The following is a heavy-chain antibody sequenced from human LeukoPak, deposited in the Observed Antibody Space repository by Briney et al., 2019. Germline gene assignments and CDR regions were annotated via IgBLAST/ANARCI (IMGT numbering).Heavy chain of an antibody. D-gene: IGHD2-21*02. J-gene: IGHJ4*02. Sequence: GGSLRLSCAASGFTFSSYAMSWVRQAPGKGLEWVATINPEGSDKYYVDSVKGRITISRDNAKNSLSLQMNSLRAEDTAVYYCARYFTVVTETLRLDYWGQGTLVTVSS. CDR1: GFTFSSYA. CDR2: INPEGSDK. CDR3: ARYFTVVTETLRLDY. V-gene: IGHV3-7*03.